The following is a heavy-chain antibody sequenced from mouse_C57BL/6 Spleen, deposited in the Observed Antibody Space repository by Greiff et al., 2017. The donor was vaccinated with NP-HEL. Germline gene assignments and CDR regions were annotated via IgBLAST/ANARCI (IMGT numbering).Heavy chain of an antibody. V-gene: IGHV10-1*01. Sequence: EVHLVESGGGLVQPKGSLKLSCAASGFSFNTYAMNWVRQAPGKGLEWVARIRSKSNNYATYYADSVKDRFTISRDDSESMLYLQMNNLKTEDTAMYYCVRQGDYDALWYFDVWGTGTTVTVSS. CDR1: GFSFNTYA. D-gene: IGHD2-4*01. CDR2: IRSKSNNYAT. J-gene: IGHJ1*03. CDR3: VRQGDYDALWYFDV.